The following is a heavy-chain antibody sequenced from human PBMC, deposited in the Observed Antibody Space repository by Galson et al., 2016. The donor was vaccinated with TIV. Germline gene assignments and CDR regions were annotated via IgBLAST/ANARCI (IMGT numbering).Heavy chain of an antibody. CDR1: GYTFTHYP. Sequence: SVKVSCKASGYTFTHYPMHWVRQAPGQRLEWMGWINAGNGNTKYSQKIQGRVTITTDTSASTAYMELTSLRSEDTAVYYCARPPYCGGDCYKYVLWGQGTVVTVSS. CDR3: ARPPYCGGDCYKYVL. V-gene: IGHV1-3*01. CDR2: INAGNGNT. D-gene: IGHD2-21*01. J-gene: IGHJ4*02.